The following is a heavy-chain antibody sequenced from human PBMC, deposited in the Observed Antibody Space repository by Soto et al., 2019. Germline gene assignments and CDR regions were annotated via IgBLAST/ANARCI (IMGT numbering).Heavy chain of an antibody. CDR2: IYYSGST. V-gene: IGHV4-39*01. D-gene: IGHD3-22*01. CDR3: ARVGDSSGYRTFDY. CDR1: GGSISSSSYY. Sequence: SETLSLTCTVSGGSISSSSYYWGWIRQPPGKGLEWIGSIYYSGSTYYNPSLKSRVTISVDTSKNQFSLKLSSVTAADTAVYYCARVGDSSGYRTFDYWGQGTLVTVSS. J-gene: IGHJ4*02.